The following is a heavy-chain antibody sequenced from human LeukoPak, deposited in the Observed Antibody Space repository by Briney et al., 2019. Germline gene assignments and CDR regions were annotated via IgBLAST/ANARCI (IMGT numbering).Heavy chain of an antibody. CDR1: GFTFSSYE. D-gene: IGHD3-16*01. V-gene: IGHV3-48*03. J-gene: IGHJ4*02. CDR2: ISSSGSTI. Sequence: GGSLRLSCAASGFTFSSYEMNWVRQAPGKGLEWVSYISSSGSTIYYADSVKGRFTISRDNSKNTLYLQMNSLRAEDTALYYCAKAFGTRYYFDYWGQGTLVTVSS. CDR3: AKAFGTRYYFDY.